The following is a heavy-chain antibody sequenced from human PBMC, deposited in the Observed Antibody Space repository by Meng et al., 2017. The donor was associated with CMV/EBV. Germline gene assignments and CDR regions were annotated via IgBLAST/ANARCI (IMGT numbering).Heavy chain of an antibody. V-gene: IGHV4-34*01. J-gene: IGHJ3*02. CDR3: ARDQYYDFWSGYYGDI. CDR1: GGSFSGYY. D-gene: IGHD3-3*01. CDR2: INHSGST. Sequence: YGGSFSGYYWSWIRQPPGKGLEWIGEINHSGSTNYNPSLKSRVTISVDTSKNQFSLKLSSVTAADTAVYYCARDQYYDFWSGYYGDIWGQGTMDTVSS.